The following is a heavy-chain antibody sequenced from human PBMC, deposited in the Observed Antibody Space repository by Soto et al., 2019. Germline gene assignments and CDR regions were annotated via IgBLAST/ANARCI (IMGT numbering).Heavy chain of an antibody. CDR3: ARSLRITGTTSSPVLAFDI. J-gene: IGHJ3*02. V-gene: IGHV1-46*01. D-gene: IGHD1-7*01. CDR1: GYTFTSYY. Sequence: ASVKVSCKASGYTFTSYYMHWVRQAPGQGLEWMGIINPSGGSTSYAQKFQGRVTMTRDTSTSTVYMELSSLRSEDTAVYYCARSLRITGTTSSPVLAFDIWGQGTMVTVSS. CDR2: INPSGGST.